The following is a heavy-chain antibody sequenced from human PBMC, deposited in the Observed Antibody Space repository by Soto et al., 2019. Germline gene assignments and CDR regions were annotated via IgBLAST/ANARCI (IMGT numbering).Heavy chain of an antibody. CDR1: GYTFTSYY. CDR3: ASLSFGVSTKYYFDY. Sequence: ASVTVSCKASGYTFTSYYMHWVRQAPGQGLEWMGIINPSGGSTSYAQKFQGRVTMTRDTSTSTVYMELSSLRSEDTAVYYCASLSFGVSTKYYFDYWGQGTLVTVSS. V-gene: IGHV1-46*01. CDR2: INPSGGST. J-gene: IGHJ4*02. D-gene: IGHD3-16*01.